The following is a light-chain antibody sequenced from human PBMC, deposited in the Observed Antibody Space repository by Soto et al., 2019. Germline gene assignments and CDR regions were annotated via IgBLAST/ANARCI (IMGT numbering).Light chain of an antibody. J-gene: IGKJ4*01. V-gene: IGKV3-11*01. Sequence: EIVLTQSPATLSSSPGERATLSCRASQSVSSYLAWYQQKPGQAPRLLIYDASNRATGIPARFSGSGSGTDFTLTISSLEREDFAVYYCQQRSHWVSFGGGTKVEIK. CDR2: DAS. CDR1: QSVSSY. CDR3: QQRSHWVS.